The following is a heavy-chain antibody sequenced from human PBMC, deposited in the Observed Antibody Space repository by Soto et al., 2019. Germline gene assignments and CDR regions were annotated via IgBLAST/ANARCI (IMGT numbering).Heavy chain of an antibody. CDR1: GFTFSSYG. J-gene: IGHJ4*02. CDR3: AKDLLDIVGPFDY. CDR2: ISYDGSNK. V-gene: IGHV3-30*18. D-gene: IGHD1-26*01. Sequence: PGGSLRLSCAASGFTFSSYGMHWVRQAPGKGLEWVAVISYDGSNKYYADSVKGRFTISRDNSKNTLYLQMNSLRAEDTAVCYCAKDLLDIVGPFDYWGQGTLVTVSS.